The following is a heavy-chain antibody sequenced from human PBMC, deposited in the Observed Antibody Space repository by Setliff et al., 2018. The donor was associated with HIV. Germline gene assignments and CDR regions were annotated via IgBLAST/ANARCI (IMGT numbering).Heavy chain of an antibody. CDR1: GYSISSGYY. CDR3: AHSLLGAPMIDY. CDR2: IYSSGST. V-gene: IGHV4-61*09. D-gene: IGHD3-16*01. J-gene: IGHJ4*02. Sequence: SETLSLTCTVSGYSISSGYYWSWIRQPAGKGLEWIGHIYSSGSTSYNPSLKSRVTISVDTSKNQFSLRLSSVTAADSAFYFCAHSLLGAPMIDYWGQGMLVTVSS.